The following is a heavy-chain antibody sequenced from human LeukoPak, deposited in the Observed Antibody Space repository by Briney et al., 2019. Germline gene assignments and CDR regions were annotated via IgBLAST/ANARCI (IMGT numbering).Heavy chain of an antibody. D-gene: IGHD6-13*01. CDR2: IRSKAYGGTT. CDR3: TRNVAAAGTGDRYYFDY. Sequence: GRSLRLSCTASGFTFGDYAMSWVRQAPGKGLEWVGFIRSKAYGGTTEYAASVKGRFTISRDDSKSIAYLQMNSLKTEDTAVYYCTRNVAAAGTGDRYYFDYWGQGTLVTVSS. V-gene: IGHV3-49*04. J-gene: IGHJ4*02. CDR1: GFTFGDYA.